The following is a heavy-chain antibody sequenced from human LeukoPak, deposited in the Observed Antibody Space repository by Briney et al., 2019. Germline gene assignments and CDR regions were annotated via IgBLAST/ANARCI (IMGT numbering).Heavy chain of an antibody. CDR3: AREASGGYCSSTSCHNWFDP. CDR2: INSDGSST. Sequence: GGSLRLSCAASGFTFSSYSMHWVRQAPGKGLVWVSRINSDGSSTSDADSVKGRFTISRDNAKNTLYLQMNSLRAEDTAVYYCAREASGGYCSSTSCHNWFDPRGHGNPVTVSS. D-gene: IGHD2-2*01. V-gene: IGHV3-74*01. J-gene: IGHJ5*02. CDR1: GFTFSSYS.